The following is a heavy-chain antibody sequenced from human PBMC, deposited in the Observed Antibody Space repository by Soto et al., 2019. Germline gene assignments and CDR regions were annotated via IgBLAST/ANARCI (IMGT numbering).Heavy chain of an antibody. V-gene: IGHV3-7*01. Sequence: QPGGSLRLSCAASGFTFGDFWMNWVRQAPGKGLEWVANIKEDGSEKYFLDSVKGRFTISRDNAKNSLYLQINSLRAEDTGVYYCARDLGRTAAGYYYYDAMDVWGQGTMVTVSS. CDR3: ARDLGRTAAGYYYYDAMDV. J-gene: IGHJ6*02. CDR2: IKEDGSEK. D-gene: IGHD2-2*01. CDR1: GFTFGDFW.